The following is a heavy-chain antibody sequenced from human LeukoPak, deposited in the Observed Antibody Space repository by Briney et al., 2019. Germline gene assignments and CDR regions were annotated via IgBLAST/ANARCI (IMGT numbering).Heavy chain of an antibody. Sequence: GGSLRLSCEASGVTFSSYAMTWVRQAPGKGLEWVSTISNSGGSTYYADSVKGRFTISRDNSKNTLYLHMNSLRDEDTAVYYCAKDLRIQLWAYYFDYWGQGTLVTVSS. CDR1: GVTFSSYA. CDR3: AKDLRIQLWAYYFDY. V-gene: IGHV3-23*01. CDR2: ISNSGGST. J-gene: IGHJ4*02. D-gene: IGHD5-18*01.